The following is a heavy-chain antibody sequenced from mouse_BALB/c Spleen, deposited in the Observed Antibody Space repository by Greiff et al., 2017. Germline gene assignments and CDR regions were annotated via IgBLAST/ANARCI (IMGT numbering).Heavy chain of an antibody. J-gene: IGHJ2*01. D-gene: IGHD1-1*01. CDR2: INPSTGYT. CDR1: GYTFTSYW. V-gene: IGHV1-7*01. Sequence: QVQLKESGAELAKPGASVKMSCKASGYTFTSYWMHWVKQRPGQGLEWIGYINPSTGYTEYNQKFKDKATLTADKSSSTAYMQLSSLTSEDSAVYYCAREGYGSSYYWGQGTTLTVSS. CDR3: AREGYGSSYY.